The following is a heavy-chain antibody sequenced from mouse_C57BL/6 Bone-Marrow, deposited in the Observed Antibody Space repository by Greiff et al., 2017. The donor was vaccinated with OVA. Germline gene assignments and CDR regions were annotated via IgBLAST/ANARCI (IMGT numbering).Heavy chain of an antibody. J-gene: IGHJ1*03. Sequence: VQLQQSGAELVRPGASVKLSCKASGYTFTSYGISWVKQRTGQGLEWIGEIYPRSGNTYYNEKFKGKATLTADKSSSTAYMELRSLTSEDSAVYFCARDLPYWYFDVWGTGTTVTVSS. CDR3: ARDLPYWYFDV. V-gene: IGHV1-81*01. CDR1: GYTFTSYG. CDR2: IYPRSGNT. D-gene: IGHD5-1*01.